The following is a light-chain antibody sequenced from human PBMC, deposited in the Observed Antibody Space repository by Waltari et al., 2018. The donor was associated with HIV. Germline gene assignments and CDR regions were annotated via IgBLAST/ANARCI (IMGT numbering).Light chain of an antibody. CDR2: WAS. CDR3: QQYFRIPPT. J-gene: IGKJ4*01. CDR1: RSILYSSDNRNY. Sequence: DIVMTQSPDSLPVSLGERATITCTSSRSILYSSDNRNYLAWYQQKPRQPPKLLISWASTRESGVPDRFSGSGSGTDFTLTITRLQAEDVAVYHCQQYFRIPPTFGGGTKVEIK. V-gene: IGKV4-1*01.